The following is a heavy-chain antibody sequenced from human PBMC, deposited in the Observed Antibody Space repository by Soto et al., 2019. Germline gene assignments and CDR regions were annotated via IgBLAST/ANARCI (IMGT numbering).Heavy chain of an antibody. CDR1: GFTFSSYS. V-gene: IGHV3-21*01. CDR3: ARDRKVRYFAAMDV. J-gene: IGHJ6*03. Sequence: PGGSLRLSCAASGFTFSSYSMNWVRQAPGKGLEWVSSISSSSSYIYYADSVKGRFTISRDNAKNLLYLQMNSLRAEDTAVYYCARDRKVRYFAAMDVWGKGTTVTVSS. CDR2: ISSSSSYI. D-gene: IGHD3-9*01.